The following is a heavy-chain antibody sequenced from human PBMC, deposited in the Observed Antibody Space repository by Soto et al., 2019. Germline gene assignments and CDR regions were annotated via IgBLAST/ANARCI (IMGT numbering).Heavy chain of an antibody. J-gene: IGHJ3*02. CDR2: IYYSGST. D-gene: IGHD3-3*01. CDR3: ARHAVVDDFWSGYPPGAFDI. V-gene: IGHV4-39*01. Sequence: SETLSLTCTVSGGSISSSSYYWGWIRQPPGKGLEWIGSIYYSGSTYYNPSLKSRVTISVDTSKNQFSLKLSSVTAADTAVYYCARHAVVDDFWSGYPPGAFDIWGQGTMVTVSS. CDR1: GGSISSSSYY.